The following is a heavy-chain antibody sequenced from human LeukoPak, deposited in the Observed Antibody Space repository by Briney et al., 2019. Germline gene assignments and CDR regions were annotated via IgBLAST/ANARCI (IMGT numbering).Heavy chain of an antibody. CDR1: GFTVSSNY. J-gene: IGHJ4*02. CDR3: VQFYDRDY. CDR2: IYSGGST. D-gene: IGHD2/OR15-2a*01. Sequence: PGGSLRLSCAASGFTVSSNYMSWVRQAPGKGLEWVSVIYSGGSTYYADSVKGRFTISRDNAKNSLYLQMNSLRAEDTAVYYCVQFYDRDYWGQGTLVTVPS. V-gene: IGHV3-53*01.